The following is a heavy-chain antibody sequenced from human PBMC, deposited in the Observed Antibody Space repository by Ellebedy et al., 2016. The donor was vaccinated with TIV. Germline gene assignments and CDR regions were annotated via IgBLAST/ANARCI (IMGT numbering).Heavy chain of an antibody. CDR2: IYHSGTT. CDR1: GYSISSGYF. Sequence: MPSETLSLTCTVSGYSISSGYFWGWRQQPPGKGLEWIGSIYHSGTTYYNPSLKSRITISVDTSKNQFSLKLRSVTAADTAVYYCARDRGAASFDPWGQGALVTVSS. D-gene: IGHD6-25*01. V-gene: IGHV4-38-2*02. CDR3: ARDRGAASFDP. J-gene: IGHJ5*02.